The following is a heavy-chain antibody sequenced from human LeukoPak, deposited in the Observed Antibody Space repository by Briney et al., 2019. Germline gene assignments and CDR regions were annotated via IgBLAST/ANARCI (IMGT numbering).Heavy chain of an antibody. Sequence: GGSLRLSCAASGFTFDDYAMHWVRQAPGKGLEWVSGISWNSGSIGYADSVKGRFTISRDNAKNSLYLQMNLLRAEDTALYYCAKDIQLSGSGTGYFDYWGQGTLVTVSS. V-gene: IGHV3-9*01. CDR2: ISWNSGSI. CDR1: GFTFDDYA. J-gene: IGHJ4*02. CDR3: AKDIQLSGSGTGYFDY. D-gene: IGHD3-10*01.